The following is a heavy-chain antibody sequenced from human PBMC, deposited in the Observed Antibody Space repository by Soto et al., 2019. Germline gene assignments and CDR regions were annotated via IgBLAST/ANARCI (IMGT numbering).Heavy chain of an antibody. D-gene: IGHD3-10*01. J-gene: IGHJ5*02. Sequence: QVQLVQSGAEVKKPGSSVKVSCKASGGTFSSYAISWVRQAPGQGLEWMGGIIPIFGTANYAQKFQGRVTITADESTSTAYMELSSLRSEDTAVYYCARDQKEALWFGERGWFDPWGQGTLVTVSS. CDR3: ARDQKEALWFGERGWFDP. V-gene: IGHV1-69*01. CDR1: GGTFSSYA. CDR2: IIPIFGTA.